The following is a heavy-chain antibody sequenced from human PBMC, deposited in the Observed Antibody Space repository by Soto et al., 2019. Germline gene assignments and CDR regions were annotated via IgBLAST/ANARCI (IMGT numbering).Heavy chain of an antibody. V-gene: IGHV3-53*01. Sequence: GGSLRLSCSVAGFTVSDSMSWVRQAPGKGLECVSFIHSDGSTHYTDSVRGRFTISRDNSKNTLYLQMDRLRVDDTAVYFCARDASGPFDYWGQGTLVTAPQ. CDR3: ARDASGPFDY. CDR2: IHSDGST. J-gene: IGHJ4*02. D-gene: IGHD6-19*01. CDR1: GFTVSDS.